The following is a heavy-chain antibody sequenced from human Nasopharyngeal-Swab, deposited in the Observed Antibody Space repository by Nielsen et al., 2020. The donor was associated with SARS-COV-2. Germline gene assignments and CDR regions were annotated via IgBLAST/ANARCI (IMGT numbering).Heavy chain of an antibody. CDR1: GYTLAELS. Sequence: ASVKVSCKVSGYTLAELSMHWVRQAPGKGLEWMGGFDPEDGETIYAQKLQGRVTMTTDTSTSTAYMELRSLRSDDTAVYYCARDGTRAAAGLGMGWFDPWGQGTLVTVSS. V-gene: IGHV1-24*01. J-gene: IGHJ5*02. CDR2: FDPEDGET. D-gene: IGHD6-13*01. CDR3: ARDGTRAAAGLGMGWFDP.